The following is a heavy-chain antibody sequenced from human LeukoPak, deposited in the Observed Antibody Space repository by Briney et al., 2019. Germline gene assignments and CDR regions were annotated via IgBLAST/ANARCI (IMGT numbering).Heavy chain of an antibody. CDR3: ANLRGRGAYACSGASCYSY. CDR1: GFTFISYA. Sequence: PGGSLRLSCEASGFTFISYAMSWVRQAPGKGLEWVSGVSGSGGGTYYTDSVKGRFTISRDNSKNTLFLQMNSLRVEDTAVYYCANLRGRGAYACSGASCYSYWGQGTLVTVSP. CDR2: VSGSGGGT. J-gene: IGHJ4*02. D-gene: IGHD2-15*01. V-gene: IGHV3-23*01.